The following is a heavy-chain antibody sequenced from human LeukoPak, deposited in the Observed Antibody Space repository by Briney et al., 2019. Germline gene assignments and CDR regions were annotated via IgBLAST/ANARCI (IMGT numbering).Heavy chain of an antibody. V-gene: IGHV3-64*01. D-gene: IGHD3-16*01. J-gene: IGHJ6*02. CDR1: GFTFSRYA. CDR3: ARDQGGTYTYYYYGMDV. CDR2: INTNGGGT. Sequence: GGSLSLSCAASGFTFSRYAMHWVRQAPGKGLEYVSSINTNGGGTFYENSVKGRFTISRDNSKNTLYLQMGSLRAEDMAVYYCARDQGGTYTYYYYGMDVWGQGTTVTVSS.